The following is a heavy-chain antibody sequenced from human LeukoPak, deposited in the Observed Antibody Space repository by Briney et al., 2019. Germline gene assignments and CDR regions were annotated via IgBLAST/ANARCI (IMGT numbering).Heavy chain of an antibody. CDR3: ARQRDYGFFDY. D-gene: IGHD4-17*01. J-gene: IGHJ4*02. CDR1: GGSISSSSHY. Sequence: PSQTLSLTCTASGGSISSSSHYWGWIRQPPGKGLEGIGSVSYSGSTYYNVSLKSRVTISVDTSQNHFSLKLSSVTAAGTAVYYCARQRDYGFFDYWGQGTLVTVSS. CDR2: VSYSGST. V-gene: IGHV4-39*01.